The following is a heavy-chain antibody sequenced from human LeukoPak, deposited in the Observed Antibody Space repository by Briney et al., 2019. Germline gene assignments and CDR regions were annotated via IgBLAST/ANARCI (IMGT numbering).Heavy chain of an antibody. CDR3: TTLYSSSWRYFDY. CDR2: IKSKTDGGTT. V-gene: IGHV3-15*01. Sequence: GGSLRLSCAASGFTFSNAWMSWVRQAPGKGLEWVGRIKSKTDGGTTDYAAPVKGRFTISRDDSKNTLYLQMNSLKTEDTAVYYCTTLYSSSWRYFDYWGQGTLVTVSS. CDR1: GFTFSNAW. D-gene: IGHD6-13*01. J-gene: IGHJ4*02.